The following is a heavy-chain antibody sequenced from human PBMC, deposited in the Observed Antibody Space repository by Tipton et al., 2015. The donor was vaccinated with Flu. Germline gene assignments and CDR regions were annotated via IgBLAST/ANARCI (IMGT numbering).Heavy chain of an antibody. J-gene: IGHJ5*02. Sequence: TLSLTCTVSGGSVSDHFWSWVRQRPGKGLEWIGYIFYTGSTHYNPSLKSRVTISLDTSKTQFSLRLRSVTAADTAVYYCAKGPHCTSTNCPNWFGPWGQGALVSVSS. V-gene: IGHV4-59*02. D-gene: IGHD2-2*01. CDR1: GGSVSDHF. CDR2: IFYTGST. CDR3: AKGPHCTSTNCPNWFGP.